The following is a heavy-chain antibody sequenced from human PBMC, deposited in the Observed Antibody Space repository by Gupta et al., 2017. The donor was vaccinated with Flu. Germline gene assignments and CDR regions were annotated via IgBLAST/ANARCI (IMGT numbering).Heavy chain of an antibody. CDR1: GFTLSDFW. J-gene: IGHJ4*02. V-gene: IGHV3-7*04. CDR3: ARESGGENGWYDFYC. D-gene: IGHD6-19*01. Sequence: EAHWVSSGGGLVHPWVSLRLSCPASGFTLSDFWMRWVRQAQGKGLEGLAKMKAPGRDAYEVDSVRGRFTMSSYKVTNTLFLKLASRRVEDTAVYDCARESGGENGWYDFYCWGQG. CDR2: MKAPGRDA.